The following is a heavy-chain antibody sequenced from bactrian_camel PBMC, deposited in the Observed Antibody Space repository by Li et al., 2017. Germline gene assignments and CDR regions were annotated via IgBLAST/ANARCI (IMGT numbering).Heavy chain of an antibody. CDR3: VADGGWVGYSLGY. V-gene: IGHV3S53*01. D-gene: IGHD5*01. CDR1: EFTYSADG. Sequence: HVQLVESGGGSVPAGGSLRLTCVISEFTYSADGCVGWFRQAPGKEREGVAAIEVDDLTTYGDSVKGRFTISQDHAKNTLYLQMNSLKPEDTAVYYCVADGGWVGYSLGYWGQGTQVTVS. CDR2: IEVDDLT. J-gene: IGHJ6*01.